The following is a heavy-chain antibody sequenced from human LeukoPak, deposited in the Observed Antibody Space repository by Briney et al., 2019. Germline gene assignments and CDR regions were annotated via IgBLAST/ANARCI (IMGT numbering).Heavy chain of an antibody. V-gene: IGHV4-59*01. Sequence: SETLSLTCTVSGGSIKNYYWTWIRQPPGKGLEWIGYIYYSGSTSSNPSLKSRVTISVDTSKNQFSLRLKYVTAADTAVYYRARDVPRGTGYMDVWGKGTTVTVSS. D-gene: IGHD3-10*01. CDR2: IYYSGST. CDR1: GGSIKNYY. J-gene: IGHJ6*03. CDR3: ARDVPRGTGYMDV.